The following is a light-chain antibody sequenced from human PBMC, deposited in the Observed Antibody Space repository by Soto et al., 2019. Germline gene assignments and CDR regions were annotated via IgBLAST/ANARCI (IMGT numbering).Light chain of an antibody. Sequence: QSALTQPPSASGSPGQSVTISCTGTSSDVGGYNYVSWYQQYPGRAPKLMIYEVNKPPSGVPDRCSASKSCNTASLTVSGLQAEDEADYYCSSYAAGNNFYIVFGGGTTLTVL. J-gene: IGLJ3*02. CDR3: SSYAAGNNFYIV. V-gene: IGLV2-8*01. CDR2: EVN. CDR1: SSDVGGYNY.